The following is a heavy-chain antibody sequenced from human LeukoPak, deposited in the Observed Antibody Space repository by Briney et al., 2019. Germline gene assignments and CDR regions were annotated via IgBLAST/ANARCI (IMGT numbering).Heavy chain of an antibody. CDR3: AKVGYGDLDQ. Sequence: PGGSLRLSCAASGFTFSNYGMHWVRQAPGKGLEWVSSISGPGEFTYYAESVKGRCTISRDNPENTVYLQMNRLRVDDTAVYYCAKVGYGDLDQWGQGTLVPVSS. V-gene: IGHV3-23*01. J-gene: IGHJ4*02. CDR2: ISGPGEFT. D-gene: IGHD4-17*01. CDR1: GFTFSNYG.